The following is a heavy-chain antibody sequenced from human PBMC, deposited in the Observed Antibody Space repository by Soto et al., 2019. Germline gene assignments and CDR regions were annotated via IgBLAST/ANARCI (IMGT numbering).Heavy chain of an antibody. CDR2: IIPLFGTA. V-gene: IGHV1-69*13. CDR1: GGTFSTYA. J-gene: IGHJ4*02. D-gene: IGHD3-22*01. CDR3: ARGVHYDSSGYYYFY. Sequence: SVKVSCKASGGTFSTYAIDWVRQAPGQGLEWMGGIIPLFGTAKYAQNFQGRITITADESTNTAYMELRSLRSQDTAVYYCARGVHYDSSGYYYFYWGQGTLVTVSS.